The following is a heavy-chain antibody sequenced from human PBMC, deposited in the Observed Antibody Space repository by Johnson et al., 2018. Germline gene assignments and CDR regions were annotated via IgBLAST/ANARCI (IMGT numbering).Heavy chain of an antibody. V-gene: IGHV3-30*18. CDR2: ISHDGNNE. J-gene: IGHJ6*04. Sequence: QVQLVQSGGGVVQPGRSLRLSCATSGFTFSGFGLHWVRQPPGKGLEWVATISHDGNNEYYAESVKGRFTISRDNSRNTLYLQMNSLRVEDKAVFYCVKDIGIGTVNQVVDFYYGRDVWGKGTMVTVSS. CDR1: GFTFSGFG. CDR3: VKDIGIGTVNQVVDFYYGRDV. D-gene: IGHD6-6*01.